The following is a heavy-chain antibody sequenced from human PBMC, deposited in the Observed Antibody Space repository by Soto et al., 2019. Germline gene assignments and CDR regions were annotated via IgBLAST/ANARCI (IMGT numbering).Heavy chain of an antibody. CDR3: ARAGGYDFWFPS. D-gene: IGHD3-3*01. J-gene: IGHJ5*02. CDR1: GFSFRDSA. CDR2: TRSKAHDETP. V-gene: IGHV3-49*03. Sequence: EEQLVESGGGLVQPGGSLRLSCIVSGFSFRDSAISWFRQAPGKGLDWIGFTRSKAHDETPQYAASVRGRFTISRDDSNGVAELQMNSLKIEDTAVYYCARAGGYDFWFPSWGQGTLVTVSS.